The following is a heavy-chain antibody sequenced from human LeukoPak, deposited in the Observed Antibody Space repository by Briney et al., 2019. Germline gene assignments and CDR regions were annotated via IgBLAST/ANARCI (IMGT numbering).Heavy chain of an antibody. CDR3: ARLGGDEGALDI. V-gene: IGHV4-59*08. CDR2: IYYSGST. J-gene: IGHJ3*02. D-gene: IGHD2-21*02. CDR1: GGSISSYY. Sequence: SETLSLTCTVSGGSISSYYWSWIRQPPGKGLEWIGYIYYSGSTNYNPSLKSRVTISVDTSKNQFSLKLSSVTAADTAVYYCARLGGDEGALDIWGQGTMVTVSS.